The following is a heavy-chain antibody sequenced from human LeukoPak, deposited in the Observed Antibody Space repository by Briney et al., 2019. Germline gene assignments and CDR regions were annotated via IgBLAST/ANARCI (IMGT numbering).Heavy chain of an antibody. Sequence: AASVKVSCKASGYIFTSYYIHWVRQAPGQGLEWMGIIYPGGGSTSYAQKFQGRVTMTRDMSTSTVYMELSSLRSEDTAVYYCARDNDFDYWGQGTLVTVSS. CDR3: ARDNDFDY. CDR1: GYIFTSYY. D-gene: IGHD2-8*01. V-gene: IGHV1-46*01. CDR2: IYPGGGST. J-gene: IGHJ4*02.